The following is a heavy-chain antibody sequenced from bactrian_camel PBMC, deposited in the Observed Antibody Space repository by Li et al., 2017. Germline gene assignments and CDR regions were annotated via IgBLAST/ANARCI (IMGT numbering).Heavy chain of an antibody. J-gene: IGHJ6*01. D-gene: IGHD7*01. CDR3: AADYVAGQTGGLCYWWSSVDFGA. CDR1: LYIYSSYC. V-gene: IGHV3S53*01. CDR2: YTGNGDRA. Sequence: QVQLVESGGGSVQGGESLRLSCEISLYIYSSYCMGWFRQAPGKERAAVAAHYTGNGDRAKYLDSVKGRFTVSRDNAQNTLALQMNSPKPEDTALYYCAADYVAGQTGGLCYWWSSVDFGARGQGTQVT.